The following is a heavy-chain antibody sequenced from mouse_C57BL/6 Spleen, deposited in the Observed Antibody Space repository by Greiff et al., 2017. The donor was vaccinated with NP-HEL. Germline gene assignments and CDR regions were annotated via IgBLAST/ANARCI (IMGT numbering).Heavy chain of an antibody. CDR3: ARDSYGSSFFDY. Sequence: VKLQQPGAELVKPGASVKLSCKASGYTFTSYWMHWVKQRPGQGLEWIGMIHPNSGSTNYNEKFKSKATLTVDKSSSTAYMQLSSLTSEDSAVYYCARDSYGSSFFDYWGQGTTLTVSS. D-gene: IGHD1-1*01. CDR1: GYTFTSYW. J-gene: IGHJ2*01. V-gene: IGHV1-64*01. CDR2: IHPNSGST.